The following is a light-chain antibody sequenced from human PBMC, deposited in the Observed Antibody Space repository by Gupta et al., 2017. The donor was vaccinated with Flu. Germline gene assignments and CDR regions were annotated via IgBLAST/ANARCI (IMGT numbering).Light chain of an antibody. CDR3: SSDTSSNTWV. V-gene: IGLV2-14*01. CDR2: EGT. Sequence: QSALPQPASVSGSPGPSLTISCTGTSSDVGGHNYVSWYQHHPAKAHQLLIYEGTKRTAEGASRFSGSKAGNTASLTIFGLQAEDESNYYCSSDTSSNTWVFGGGIRVTVL. CDR1: SSDVGGHNY. J-gene: IGLJ3*02.